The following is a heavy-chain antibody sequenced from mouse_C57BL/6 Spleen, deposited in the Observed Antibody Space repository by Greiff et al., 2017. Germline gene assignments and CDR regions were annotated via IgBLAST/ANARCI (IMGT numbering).Heavy chain of an antibody. CDR3: ARPAYYKYFDY. D-gene: IGHD2-12*01. V-gene: IGHV1-69*01. J-gene: IGHJ2*01. CDR2: VDPSDSYT. Sequence: VQLQQPGAELVMPGASVKLSCKASGYTFTSYWMHWVKQRPGQGLEWIGEVDPSDSYTNYNQKFKGKSTLTVDKSSSTAYMQLSSLTSEDSAVYYCARPAYYKYFDYWGQGATLTVSS. CDR1: GYTFTSYW.